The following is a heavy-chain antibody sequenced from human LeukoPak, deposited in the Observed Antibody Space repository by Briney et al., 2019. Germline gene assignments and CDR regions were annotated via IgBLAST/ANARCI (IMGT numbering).Heavy chain of an antibody. V-gene: IGHV4-61*02. CDR1: GGSISSGSYY. J-gene: IGHJ5*02. Sequence: SETLSLTCTVSGGSISSGSYYWSWIRQPAGKGLEWIGRIYTSGSTNYNPSLKSRVTISVDTSKNQFSLKLSSVTAADTAVYYCARSYGSGSYLAWVNWFDPWGQGTLVTVSS. CDR3: ARSYGSGSYLAWVNWFDP. CDR2: IYTSGST. D-gene: IGHD3-10*01.